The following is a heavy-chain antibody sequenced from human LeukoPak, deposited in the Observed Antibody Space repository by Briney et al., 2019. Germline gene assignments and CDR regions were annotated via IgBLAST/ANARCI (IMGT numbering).Heavy chain of an antibody. CDR1: GYTFTGYY. CDR3: ARALYYGSGSYSHY. Sequence: ASVKVSCKASGYTFTGYYMHWVRQAPGQGLEWMGRINPNSGGTNYAQKFQGRVTMTRDTSISTAYMELSRLRSDDTAVYYCARALYYGSGSYSHYWGQGTLVTVSS. CDR2: INPNSGGT. D-gene: IGHD3-10*01. V-gene: IGHV1-2*06. J-gene: IGHJ4*02.